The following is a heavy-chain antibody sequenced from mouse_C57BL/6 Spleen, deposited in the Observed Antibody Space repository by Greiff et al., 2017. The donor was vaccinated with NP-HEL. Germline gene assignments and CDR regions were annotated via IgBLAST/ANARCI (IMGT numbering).Heavy chain of an antibody. CDR2: INPGSGGT. D-gene: IGHD3-2*02. CDR3: ARSTAQAYFDY. J-gene: IGHJ2*01. Sequence: QVQLQQSGAELVRPGTSVKVSCKASGYAFTNYLIEWVKQRPGQGLEWIGVINPGSGGTNYNEKFKGKATLTADKSSSPAYMQLSSLTSEDSAVYFCARSTAQAYFDYWGQGTTLTVSS. V-gene: IGHV1-54*01. CDR1: GYAFTNYL.